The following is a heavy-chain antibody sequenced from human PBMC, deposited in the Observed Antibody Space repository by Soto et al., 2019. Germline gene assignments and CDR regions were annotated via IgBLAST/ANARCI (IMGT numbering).Heavy chain of an antibody. D-gene: IGHD6-19*01. CDR3: ARAEAVAGTRWFDP. CDR1: GGSFSGYY. CDR2: INHSGST. V-gene: IGHV4-34*01. J-gene: IGHJ5*02. Sequence: SETLSLTCAVYGGSFSGYYWSWIRQPPGKGLEWIGEINHSGSTNYNPSLKSRVTISVDTSKNQFSLKLSSVTAADTAVYYCARAEAVAGTRWFDPWGQGTLVTVSS.